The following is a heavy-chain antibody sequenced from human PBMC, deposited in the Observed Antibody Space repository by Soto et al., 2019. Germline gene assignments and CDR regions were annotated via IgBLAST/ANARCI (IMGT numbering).Heavy chain of an antibody. V-gene: IGHV1-69*01. Sequence: QVQLVQSGAEVKKPGSSVRVSCKASGVTFSSYAISWVRQAPGQGLEWMGGIIPIFGTENYAQKFQGRVTINADESTSTAYMELSSLRSEDKAVYYCARDRIAGSKYYYGMDVWGQGTTVTVSS. CDR1: GVTFSSYA. CDR2: IIPIFGTE. J-gene: IGHJ6*02. CDR3: ARDRIAGSKYYYGMDV. D-gene: IGHD6-13*01.